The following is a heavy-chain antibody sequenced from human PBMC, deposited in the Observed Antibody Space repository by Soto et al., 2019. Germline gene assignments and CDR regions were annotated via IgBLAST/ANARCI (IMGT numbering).Heavy chain of an antibody. CDR2: INSDGSST. V-gene: IGHV3-74*01. D-gene: IGHD6-19*01. CDR1: GFTFSTYW. CDR3: ARVNGSSGWYPDY. Sequence: EVQLVESGGGLVQPGGSLRLSCAASGFTFSTYWMHWVRQAPGKGLVWVSRINSDGSSTSYADSVKGRFTISRDNDKNTLYLQMNSLRAEDTAVYYCARVNGSSGWYPDYWGQGTLVTVSS. J-gene: IGHJ4*02.